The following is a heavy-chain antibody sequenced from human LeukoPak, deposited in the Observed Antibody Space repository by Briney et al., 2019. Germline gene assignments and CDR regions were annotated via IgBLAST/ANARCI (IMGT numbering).Heavy chain of an antibody. J-gene: IGHJ4*02. D-gene: IGHD3-10*01. Sequence: KSSETLSLTCTVSGGSISSGDYYWSWIRQPSGKGLEWIGYIYYSGSTYYNPSLKSRVTISVDTSKNQFSLKLSSVTAADTAVYYCARAGGFGEGAHFDYWGQGTLVTVSS. CDR2: IYYSGST. CDR3: ARAGGFGEGAHFDY. V-gene: IGHV4-30-4*08. CDR1: GGSISSGDYY.